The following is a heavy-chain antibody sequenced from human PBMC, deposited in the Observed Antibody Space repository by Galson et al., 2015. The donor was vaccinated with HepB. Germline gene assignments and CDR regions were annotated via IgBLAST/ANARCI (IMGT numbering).Heavy chain of an antibody. CDR1: GFTFSSYA. D-gene: IGHD2-15*01. CDR2: VNGIGSST. Sequence: SLRLSCAASGFTFSSYAMSWVRQAPGKGLEWVSAVNGIGSSTYYADSVKGRFTISRDNSKNTVFLQMNSLRAEDTAVYYCAKYLYWSGGSCYHDAFDIWGQGTIVTVSS. V-gene: IGHV3-23*01. J-gene: IGHJ3*02. CDR3: AKYLYWSGGSCYHDAFDI.